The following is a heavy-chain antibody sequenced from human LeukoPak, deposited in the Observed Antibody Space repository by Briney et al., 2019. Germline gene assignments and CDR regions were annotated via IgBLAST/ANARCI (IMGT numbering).Heavy chain of an antibody. CDR1: GGSISSASYY. Sequence: SETLSLTCTVSGGSISSASYYWDWIRQPPGKGLEWIGSISYTGSTHYSPSLKSRVIISVDRSKNQFSLKLSSVTAADTAVYFCARHYGDSAARYGMDVWGQGTTVTVSS. V-gene: IGHV4-39*01. CDR2: ISYTGST. CDR3: ARHYGDSAARYGMDV. D-gene: IGHD4-17*01. J-gene: IGHJ6*02.